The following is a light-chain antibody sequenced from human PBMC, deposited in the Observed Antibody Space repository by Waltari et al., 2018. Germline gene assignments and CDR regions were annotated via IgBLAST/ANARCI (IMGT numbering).Light chain of an antibody. Sequence: QSGLTQPPSVSGVPGQRVTSSYTGSSSNIGAGSDVHWYQVLPGKAPKLLIDGNNIRPSGVADRFSGSKSGTSASLASTGLQAEDEADYYCQSYDSSLRGSLFGGGTKLTVL. V-gene: IGLV1-40*01. J-gene: IGLJ2*01. CDR3: QSYDSSLRGSL. CDR1: SSNIGAGSD. CDR2: GNN.